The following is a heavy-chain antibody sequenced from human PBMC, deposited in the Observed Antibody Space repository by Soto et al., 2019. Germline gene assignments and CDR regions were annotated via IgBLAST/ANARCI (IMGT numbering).Heavy chain of an antibody. V-gene: IGHV4-34*01. Sequence: SETLSLTCAVYGGSFSGYYWSWIRQPPGKGLEWIGEINHSGSTNYNPSLKSRVTISVDTSKNQFSLKLSSVTAADTAVYYCARGRTAQWFGEPLDYWGQGTLVT. CDR3: ARGRTAQWFGEPLDY. D-gene: IGHD3-10*01. CDR1: GGSFSGYY. CDR2: INHSGST. J-gene: IGHJ4*02.